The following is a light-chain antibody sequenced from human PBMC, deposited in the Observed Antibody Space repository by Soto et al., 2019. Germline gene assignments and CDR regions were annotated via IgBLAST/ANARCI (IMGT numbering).Light chain of an antibody. Sequence: DVALTQSPLSLPVTLGQPASISCRSSQSLAHSDGNTKLKWVHQRPGQSPRRLIYTVSNRDSGVPDRFIGSGADTDFTLKISRVEAEDVGVYYCMQNTHWPHTFGQGTKLEIK. CDR3: MQNTHWPHT. CDR2: TVS. J-gene: IGKJ2*01. V-gene: IGKV2-30*02. CDR1: QSLAHSDGNTK.